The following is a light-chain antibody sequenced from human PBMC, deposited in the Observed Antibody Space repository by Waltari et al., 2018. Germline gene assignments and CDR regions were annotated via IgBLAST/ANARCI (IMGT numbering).Light chain of an antibody. J-gene: IGKJ1*01. Sequence: DIVMTQSPDSLPVSLGERATVNCKSSQSVLYSSNNKNYLAWYQQKPGQPPKLLIYWASTRDSGVPDRFSGSGSGTDFTLTISSLQAEDVAVYYCQQYYSTPRTFCQGTKVEI. CDR1: QSVLYSSNNKNY. CDR3: QQYYSTPRT. V-gene: IGKV4-1*01. CDR2: WAS.